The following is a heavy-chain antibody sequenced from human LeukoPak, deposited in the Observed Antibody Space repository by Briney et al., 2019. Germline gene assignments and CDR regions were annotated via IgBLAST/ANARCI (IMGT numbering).Heavy chain of an antibody. V-gene: IGHV1-2*02. CDR1: GYTFTDHY. J-gene: IGHJ3*02. Sequence: ASVKVSCKASGYTFTDHYMHWVRQAPGQGLEWLGWIKPDSGGTNYAQKFQGRVTMTRDTSISTAYMELSRLTSDDTAVYYCASIADIVVVPAAIGVVAFDIWGQGTMVTVSS. CDR2: IKPDSGGT. D-gene: IGHD2-2*02. CDR3: ASIADIVVVPAAIGVVAFDI.